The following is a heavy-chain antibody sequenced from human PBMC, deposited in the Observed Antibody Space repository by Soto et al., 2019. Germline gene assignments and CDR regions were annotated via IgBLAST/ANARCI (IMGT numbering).Heavy chain of an antibody. V-gene: IGHV4-61*01. CDR2: IYYSGST. CDR1: GGSVSSGSYY. J-gene: IGHJ6*02. D-gene: IGHD5-12*01. Sequence: PSETLSLTCTVSGGSVSSGSYYWSWIRQPPGKGLEWIGYIYYSGSTNYNPSLKSRVTISVDTSKNQFSLKLSSVTAADTAVYYCARVKIVATPNYYYYYGMDVWGQGTTVTVSS. CDR3: ARVKIVATPNYYYYYGMDV.